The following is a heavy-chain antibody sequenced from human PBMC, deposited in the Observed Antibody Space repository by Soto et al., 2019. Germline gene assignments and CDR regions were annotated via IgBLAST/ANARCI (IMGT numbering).Heavy chain of an antibody. J-gene: IGHJ6*02. CDR3: ARDEDGRYYGMDV. D-gene: IGHD1-26*01. Sequence: ASVKVSCKASGGTFSSYTISWVRQAPGQGLEWMGRIIPILGIANYAQKFQGRVTITAGKSTSTAYMELSSLRSEDTAVYYCARDEDGRYYGMDVWGQGTTVTVSS. V-gene: IGHV1-69*04. CDR1: GGTFSSYT. CDR2: IIPILGIA.